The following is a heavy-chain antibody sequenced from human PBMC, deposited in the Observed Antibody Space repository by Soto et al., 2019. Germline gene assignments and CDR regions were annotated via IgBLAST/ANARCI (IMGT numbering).Heavy chain of an antibody. CDR3: AKDRGGDCPDNSCYFGADY. Sequence: VGSLRLSGVGSGFTFSSYGMHWVRQAPGKGLECVAVISDTGSSHYYAASVEGRFTISRENSKNTLSLHMDRLRVEDTAVYYCAKDRGGDCPDNSCYFGADYWGQGTPVTVSS. J-gene: IGHJ4*02. V-gene: IGHV3-30*18. CDR2: ISDTGSSH. D-gene: IGHD2-2*01. CDR1: GFTFSSYG.